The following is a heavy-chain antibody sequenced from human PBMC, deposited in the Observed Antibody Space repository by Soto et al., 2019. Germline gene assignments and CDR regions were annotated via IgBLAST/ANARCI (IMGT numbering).Heavy chain of an antibody. CDR1: GFTFSSYA. D-gene: IGHD1-7*01. CDR3: AKQLELGYYYYYYMDV. J-gene: IGHJ6*03. V-gene: IGHV3-23*01. CDR2: ISGSGGST. Sequence: GGSLRLSCAASGFTFSSYAMSWVRQAPGKGLEWVSAISGSGGSTYYADSVKGRFTISRDNSKNTLYLQMNSLRAEDTAVYYCAKQLELGYYYYYYMDVWGKGTTVTVSS.